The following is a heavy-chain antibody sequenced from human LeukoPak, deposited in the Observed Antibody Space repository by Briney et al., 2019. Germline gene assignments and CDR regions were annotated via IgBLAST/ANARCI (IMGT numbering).Heavy chain of an antibody. CDR1: GESFSGYY. CDR3: ARHARIAVAGLDY. J-gene: IGHJ4*02. Sequence: SETLSLTCAVYGESFSGYYWSWIRQPPGKGLEWIGEINHSGSTNYNPSLKSRVTISVDTSKNQFSLKLSSVTAADTAVYYCARHARIAVAGLDYWGQGTLVTVSS. CDR2: INHSGST. D-gene: IGHD6-19*01. V-gene: IGHV4-34*01.